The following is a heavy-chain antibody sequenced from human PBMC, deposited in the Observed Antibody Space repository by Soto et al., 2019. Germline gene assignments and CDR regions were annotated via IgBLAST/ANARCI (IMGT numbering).Heavy chain of an antibody. D-gene: IGHD3-3*01. V-gene: IGHV1-18*01. J-gene: IGHJ6*03. CDR2: ISAYNGNT. CDR1: GYTFTSYG. CDR3: SRDMSVTIFGVVINRSGYYYMDV. Sequence: ASVKVYCKASGYTFTSYGISWVRQARGQGLEWMGWISAYNGNTNYAQKIQGRVTMTTDTSTSTAYMELRSLRSDHTSVYYCSRDMSVTIFGVVINRSGYYYMDVWG.